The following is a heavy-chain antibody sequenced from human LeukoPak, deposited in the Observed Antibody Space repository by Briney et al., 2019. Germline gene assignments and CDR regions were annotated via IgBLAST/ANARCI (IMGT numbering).Heavy chain of an antibody. D-gene: IGHD3-10*01. Sequence: TASETLSLTCTVSGGSISSYYWSWIRQPAGKGLEWIGRIYTSGSTNYNPSLKSRVTMSVDTSKNQFSLKVISMTAADTAAYYCTRSDGYGLIRICGRGTMVTVSS. J-gene: IGHJ3*02. CDR3: TRSDGYGLIRI. CDR2: IYTSGST. CDR1: GGSISSYY. V-gene: IGHV4-4*07.